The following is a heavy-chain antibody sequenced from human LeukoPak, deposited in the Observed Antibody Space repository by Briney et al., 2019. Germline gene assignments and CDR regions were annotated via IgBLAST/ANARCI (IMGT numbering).Heavy chain of an antibody. CDR1: GFTFSSYS. V-gene: IGHV3-21*01. Sequence: PGGSLGLSCAASGFTFSSYSMNWVRQAPGKGLEWVSSISSSSSYIYYADSVKGRFTVSRDNAKNSLYLQMNSLRAEDTAVYYCARTMFPTYYYDSSGPRALDYWGQGTLVTVSS. CDR2: ISSSSSYI. D-gene: IGHD3-22*01. J-gene: IGHJ4*02. CDR3: ARTMFPTYYYDSSGPRALDY.